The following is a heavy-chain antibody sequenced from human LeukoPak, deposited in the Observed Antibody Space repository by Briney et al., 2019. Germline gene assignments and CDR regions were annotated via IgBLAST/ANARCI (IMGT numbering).Heavy chain of an antibody. CDR1: GFTFSSYE. J-gene: IGHJ3*02. CDR3: ATETENSNYDAFDI. D-gene: IGHD4-11*01. CDR2: ISGGGTTI. Sequence: GGSLRLSCAASGFTFSSYEMNWVRQAPGKGLEWVSYISGGGTTIFYADSVKGRFTISRDNAKNSLYLHMNSLSAEDTALYFCATETENSNYDAFDIWGQGTLVTVSS. V-gene: IGHV3-48*03.